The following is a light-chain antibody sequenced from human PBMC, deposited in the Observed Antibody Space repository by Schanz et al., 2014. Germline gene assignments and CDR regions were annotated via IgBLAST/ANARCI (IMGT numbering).Light chain of an antibody. J-gene: IGKJ1*01. CDR2: GAS. V-gene: IGKV3-15*01. Sequence: ESVLTQSPGTVSLSPGERATLSCRASQSVSSYLAWYQQKPGQAPRLLIYGASTRATAFPARFSGSGSGTEFTLTISSLQSEDFAVYYCHQCDTWPLTFGQGTKVEIK. CDR1: QSVSSY. CDR3: HQCDTWPLT.